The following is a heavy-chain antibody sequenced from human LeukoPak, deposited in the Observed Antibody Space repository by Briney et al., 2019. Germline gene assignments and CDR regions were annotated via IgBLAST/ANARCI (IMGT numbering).Heavy chain of an antibody. CDR3: ARENSSITMIVVVITYNWFDP. J-gene: IGHJ5*02. Sequence: SVKVSCKASGGTFSSYAISWVRQAPGQGLEWMGRIIPILGIANYAQKFQGRVTITADKSTSTAYMELSSLRSEDTAVYYCARENSSITMIVVVITYNWFDPWGQGTLVTVSS. V-gene: IGHV1-69*04. CDR2: IIPILGIA. D-gene: IGHD3-22*01. CDR1: GGTFSSYA.